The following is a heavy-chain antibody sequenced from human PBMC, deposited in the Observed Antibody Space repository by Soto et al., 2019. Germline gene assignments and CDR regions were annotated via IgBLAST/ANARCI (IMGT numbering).Heavy chain of an antibody. V-gene: IGHV3-30*03. CDR3: SRTPYSGYVHTFAY. Sequence: GGSLRLSCAASGFTFSSYGMHWVRQALGKGLEWVAVISYDGSNKYYVDSVKGRFTISRDNSKNTLYLQMNSLRPEDTAVYFCSRTPYSGYVHTFAYWGQGTLVTVSS. CDR1: GFTFSSYG. CDR2: ISYDGSNK. D-gene: IGHD5-12*01. J-gene: IGHJ4*02.